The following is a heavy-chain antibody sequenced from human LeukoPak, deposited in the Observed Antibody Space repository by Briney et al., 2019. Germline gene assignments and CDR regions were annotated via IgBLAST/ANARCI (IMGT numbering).Heavy chain of an antibody. CDR1: GFTFSSYV. CDR3: ARPLGLGWLLPLRY. D-gene: IGHD3/OR15-3a*01. V-gene: IGHV3-30*14. Sequence: PGGSLRLSCAASGFTFSSYVMHWVRQAPGKGLEWVAIISYDGSNEYYADSVKGRFTISRDNSKNTLYLQMNSLRAEDTAVYYCARPLGLGWLLPLRYWGQGTLVTVSS. CDR2: ISYDGSNE. J-gene: IGHJ4*02.